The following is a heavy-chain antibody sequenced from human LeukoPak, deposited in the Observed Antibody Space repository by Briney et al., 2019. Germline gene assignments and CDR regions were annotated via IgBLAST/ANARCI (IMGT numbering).Heavy chain of an antibody. J-gene: IGHJ6*03. CDR1: GYTFTSHY. D-gene: IGHD2-8*01. Sequence: AASVKVSCKASGYTFTSHYMHWVRQAPGQGLEWMGLINPTGGSTGYAQKFQGRVTMTRDMSTSTDYMELSSLRSEDTAIYYCARGVNSGSNDYYYYMDVWGKGTTVTVSS. CDR2: INPTGGST. CDR3: ARGVNSGSNDYYYYMDV. V-gene: IGHV1-46*01.